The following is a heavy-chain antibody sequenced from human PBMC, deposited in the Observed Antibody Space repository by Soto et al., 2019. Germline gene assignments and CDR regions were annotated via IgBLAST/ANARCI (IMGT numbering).Heavy chain of an antibody. Sequence: GASVKVSCKASGGTFSSYAISWVRQAPGQGLEWMGGIIPIFGTANYAQKFQGRVTITADESTSTAYMELSSLRSEDTAVYYCARALYYDILTGYYTPPNYYYYYGMDVWGQGTTVTVSS. V-gene: IGHV1-69*13. CDR2: IIPIFGTA. CDR3: ARALYYDILTGYYTPPNYYYYYGMDV. J-gene: IGHJ6*02. D-gene: IGHD3-9*01. CDR1: GGTFSSYA.